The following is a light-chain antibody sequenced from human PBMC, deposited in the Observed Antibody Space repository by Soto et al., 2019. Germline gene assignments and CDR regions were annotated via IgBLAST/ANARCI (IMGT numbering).Light chain of an antibody. CDR3: ASWDGSLSGHV. J-gene: IGLJ1*01. V-gene: IGLV2-23*01. Sequence: QSALTQPASVSGSPGQSITISCSGTTSDVGGYNLVSWYQQHTAKAPKLLIYEGTQRPSGVSSRFSGSKSGNTASLTISGLRSEDEADYYCASWDGSLSGHVFGTGTKLTVL. CDR2: EGT. CDR1: TSDVGGYNL.